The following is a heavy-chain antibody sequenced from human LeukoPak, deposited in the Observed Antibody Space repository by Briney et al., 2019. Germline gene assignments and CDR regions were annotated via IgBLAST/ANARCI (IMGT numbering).Heavy chain of an antibody. CDR3: ARAKDWNDGNWFDP. CDR2: IIPIFGTA. CDR1: GGTFSSYA. D-gene: IGHD1-1*01. Sequence: GASVKVSCKASGGTFSSYAISWVRQAPGQGLEWMGGIIPIFGTANYAQKFQGRVTITADESTSTAYMELSSLRSEDTAVYYCARAKDWNDGNWFDPWGQGTLVTVSS. V-gene: IGHV1-69*13. J-gene: IGHJ5*02.